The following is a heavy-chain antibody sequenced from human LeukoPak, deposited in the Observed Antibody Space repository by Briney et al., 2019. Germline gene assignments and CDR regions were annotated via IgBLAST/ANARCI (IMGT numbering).Heavy chain of an antibody. CDR2: IYYSGST. CDR1: GGSISSYY. D-gene: IGHD5-24*01. V-gene: IGHV4-59*01. Sequence: SETLSLTCTVSGGSISSYYWSWIRQPPGKGLEWIGYIYYSGSTNYNPSLKSRVTISVDTSMNQFSLKLSSVTAADTAVYYCARTRRWLQLGFDYWGQGTLVTVSS. J-gene: IGHJ4*02. CDR3: ARTRRWLQLGFDY.